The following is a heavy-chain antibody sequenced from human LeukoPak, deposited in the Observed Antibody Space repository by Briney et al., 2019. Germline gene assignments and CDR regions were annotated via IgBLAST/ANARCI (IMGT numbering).Heavy chain of an antibody. V-gene: IGHV4-59*01. CDR1: GGSINYYY. CDR2: IYSSGSP. D-gene: IGHD3-22*01. J-gene: IGHJ6*03. Sequence: PSETLSLTCTASGGSINYYYWSWIRQPPGKGLQYIGYIYSSGSPNYNPCLKSRVTMSVDTSKNQFSLKLSSVTAADTAVYYCARDSRYSDTSGYYYSHYYMDVWGKGTTVTVSS. CDR3: ARDSRYSDTSGYYYSHYYMDV.